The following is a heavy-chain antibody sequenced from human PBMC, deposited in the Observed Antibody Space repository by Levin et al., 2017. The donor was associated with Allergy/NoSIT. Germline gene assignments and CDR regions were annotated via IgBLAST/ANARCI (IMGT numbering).Heavy chain of an antibody. D-gene: IGHD2-2*01. CDR2: ISYDGSNK. V-gene: IGHV3-30*18. J-gene: IGHJ4*02. CDR3: AKGEYCSSTSCHLSYYFDY. Sequence: AGGSLRLSCAASGFTFSSYGMHWVRQAPGKGLEWVAVISYDGSNKYYADSVKGRFTISRDNSKNTLYLQMNSLRAEDTAVYYCAKGEYCSSTSCHLSYYFDYWGQGTLVTVSS. CDR1: GFTFSSYG.